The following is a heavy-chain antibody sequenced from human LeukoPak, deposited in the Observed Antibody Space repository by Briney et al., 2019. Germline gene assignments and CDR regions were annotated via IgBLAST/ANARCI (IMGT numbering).Heavy chain of an antibody. J-gene: IGHJ4*02. CDR1: GGSIINSY. D-gene: IGHD2-15*01. CDR2: ISFGGSP. Sequence: SGTLSLSCTVSGGSIINSYWSWIRQPPGKGLEWIGYISFGGSPNYSPSLKSRVTMSVDTSENQFSLKLSSVTAADTAVYYCARHEVVVPFFDYWGQGTLVTVSS. V-gene: IGHV4-59*08. CDR3: ARHEVVVPFFDY.